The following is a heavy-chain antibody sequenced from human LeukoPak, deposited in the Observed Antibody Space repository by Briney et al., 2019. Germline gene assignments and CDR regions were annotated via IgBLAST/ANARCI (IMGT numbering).Heavy chain of an antibody. J-gene: IGHJ4*02. CDR3: ARYRTSTSCTSPSSFDY. Sequence: ASVKVSCKASGYTFTGCYMHWVRQAPGQGLEWMGWINPNSGGTNYAQKFQGRVTMTRDTSISTAYMELSRLRSDDTAVYYCARYRTSTSCTSPSSFDYWGQGTLVTVSS. CDR2: INPNSGGT. D-gene: IGHD2-2*01. CDR1: GYTFTGCY. V-gene: IGHV1-2*02.